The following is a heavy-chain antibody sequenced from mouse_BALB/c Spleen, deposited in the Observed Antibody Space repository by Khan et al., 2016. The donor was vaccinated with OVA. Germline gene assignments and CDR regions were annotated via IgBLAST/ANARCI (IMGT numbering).Heavy chain of an antibody. CDR1: GYTFTDFT. V-gene: IGHV1S137*01. CDR3: SGGGGGNRFAY. J-gene: IGHJ3*01. CDR2: ISTYYGHA. Sequence: QVQLQQSGAELVRPGVSVKISCKGSGYTFTDFTMHWVKQSHAMSLEWIGVISTYYGHATYNQKFKDKATMTVDKSSSTAYMELARLTSEDSAIYYCSGGGGGNRFAYWGQGTLVTVSA.